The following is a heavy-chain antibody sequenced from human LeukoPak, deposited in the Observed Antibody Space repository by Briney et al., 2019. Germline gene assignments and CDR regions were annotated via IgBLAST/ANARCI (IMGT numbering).Heavy chain of an antibody. D-gene: IGHD1-26*01. CDR2: ISWDGGST. V-gene: IGHV3-43*01. J-gene: IGHJ4*02. Sequence: TGGSLRLSCAASGFTFDDYTMHWVRQTPGKGLEWVSLISWDGGSTYYADSVKGRFTISRDNSKNSLYLQMNSLRTEDTALYYCAKGHIVGAITEFDYWGQGTPVTVSS. CDR3: AKGHIVGAITEFDY. CDR1: GFTFDDYT.